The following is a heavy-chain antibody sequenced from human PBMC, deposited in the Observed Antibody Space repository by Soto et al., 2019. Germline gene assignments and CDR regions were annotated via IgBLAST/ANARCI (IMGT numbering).Heavy chain of an antibody. CDR1: GFTFSSYW. CDR3: ASLATYDILTGFYSDLDF. J-gene: IGHJ4*02. Sequence: PGGSLRLSCVVSGFTFSSYWMHWVRQAPGEGLVWVSRINRDGSSTSYADSVKGRFTISRDNAKNTLYLQMNSLRAEDTAVYYCASLATYDILTGFYSDLDFWGQGTLVTVSS. CDR2: INRDGSST. D-gene: IGHD3-9*01. V-gene: IGHV3-74*01.